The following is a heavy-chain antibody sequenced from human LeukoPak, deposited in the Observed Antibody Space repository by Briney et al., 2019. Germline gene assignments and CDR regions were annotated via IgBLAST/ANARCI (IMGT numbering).Heavy chain of an antibody. CDR2: IYYSGST. CDR3: ARGYYDILTGYNY. D-gene: IGHD3-9*01. CDR1: GGSISSYY. V-gene: IGHV4-59*01. J-gene: IGHJ4*02. Sequence: SETLSLTCTVSGGSISSYYWSWIRQPPGKGLEWTGYIYYSGSTNYNPSLKSRVTISVDTSKNQFSLKLSSVTAADTAVYYCARGYYDILTGYNYWGQGTLVTVSS.